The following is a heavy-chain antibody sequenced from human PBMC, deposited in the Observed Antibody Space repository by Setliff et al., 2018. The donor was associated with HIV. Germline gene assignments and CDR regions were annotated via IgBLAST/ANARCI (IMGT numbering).Heavy chain of an antibody. J-gene: IGHJ4*02. CDR3: LRRATAAEVFDY. Sequence: ASVKVSCKPSAHPRYYYIHWVRQAPGQRLEWMGWINAGNGNTKYSQEFQGRVTITRDTSANTAYMELSNLRSEDTAIYYCLRRATAAEVFDYWGQGTLVTVSS. CDR2: INAGNGNT. D-gene: IGHD6-13*01. V-gene: IGHV1-3*01. CDR1: AHPRYYY.